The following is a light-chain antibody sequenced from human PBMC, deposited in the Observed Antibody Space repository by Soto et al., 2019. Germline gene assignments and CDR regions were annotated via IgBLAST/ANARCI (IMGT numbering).Light chain of an antibody. CDR2: DAS. J-gene: IGKJ5*01. CDR3: QQYDNVPFT. Sequence: DIQMTQSPSSLSASVGDRVTIICQASQDITNYLNWYQQKPGKAPKLLIYDASNLETGVPSRFSGSGSATHFSFTISSLQPEDIATYYCQQYDNVPFTFGQGTRLEMK. V-gene: IGKV1-33*01. CDR1: QDITNY.